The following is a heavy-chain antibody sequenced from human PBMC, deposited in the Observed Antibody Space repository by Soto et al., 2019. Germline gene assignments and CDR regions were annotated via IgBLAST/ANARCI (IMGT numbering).Heavy chain of an antibody. J-gene: IGHJ4*02. CDR2: IRNSGDST. CDR3: AKDSGSWGDDS. V-gene: IGHV3-23*01. CDR1: GFTFSSYT. D-gene: IGHD3-10*01. Sequence: EVQLLESGGGLVQPGGSLRLSCAASGFTFSSYTMNWVRQAPGKGLEWVSAIRNSGDSTYYSDPVEGRFTTSRDNSKNTLYLQMNSLMVQDTAVYYCAKDSGSWGDDSWGQGTLVTVSS.